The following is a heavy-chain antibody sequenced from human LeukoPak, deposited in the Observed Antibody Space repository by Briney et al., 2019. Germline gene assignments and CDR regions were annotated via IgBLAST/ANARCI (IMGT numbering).Heavy chain of an antibody. D-gene: IGHD6-13*01. CDR2: IYTSGSP. CDR1: SGSISSNN. V-gene: IGHV4-4*07. J-gene: IGHJ2*01. Sequence: SETLSLTCTVSSGSISSNNWSWVRKPAGKGLEWVWRIYTSGSPTYNPSLKSRVTMSVDTSKNRFSLKLSSVTAADTAVYYCAILTSSWYQDWYFDLWGRGTLVTVSS. CDR3: AILTSSWYQDWYFDL.